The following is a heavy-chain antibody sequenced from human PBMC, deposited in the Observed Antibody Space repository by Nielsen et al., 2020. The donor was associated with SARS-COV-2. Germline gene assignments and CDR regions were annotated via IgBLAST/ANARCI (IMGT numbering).Heavy chain of an antibody. J-gene: IGHJ4*02. CDR3: AKPYGSGSYYNYYFDY. Sequence: WIRQPPGKGLEWVSAISGSGGSTYYADSVKGRFTISRDNSKNTLYLQMNSLRAEDTAVYYCAKPYGSGSYYNYYFDYWGQGTLVTVSS. V-gene: IGHV3-23*01. D-gene: IGHD3-10*01. CDR2: ISGSGGST.